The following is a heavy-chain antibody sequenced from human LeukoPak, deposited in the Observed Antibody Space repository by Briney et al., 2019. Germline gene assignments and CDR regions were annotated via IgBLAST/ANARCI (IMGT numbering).Heavy chain of an antibody. V-gene: IGHV1-8*01. CDR3: ARKWSDSSGYYSYYYYGMDV. CDR1: GYTFTSYD. Sequence: GASVKVSCKASGYTFTSYDINWVRQATGQGLEWMGWMNPNSGNTGYAQKFQGRVTMTRNTSISTAYMELSSLRSEDTAVYYCARKWSDSSGYYSYYYYGMDVWGQGTTVTVSS. CDR2: MNPNSGNT. J-gene: IGHJ6*02. D-gene: IGHD3-22*01.